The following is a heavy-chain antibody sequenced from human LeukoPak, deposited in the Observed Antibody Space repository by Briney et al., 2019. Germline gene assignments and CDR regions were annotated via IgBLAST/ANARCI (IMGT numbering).Heavy chain of an antibody. CDR3: ARGLFVVVVRTGWFDP. D-gene: IGHD2-15*01. CDR1: GGSISGYY. V-gene: IGHV4-59*12. J-gene: IGHJ5*02. Sequence: PSETLSLTCTVSGGSISGYYWSWIRQPPGKGLEWIGYIYYSGSTNYNPSLKSRVTISVDTSQNQFSLKLSSVTAADTAVYYCARGLFVVVVRTGWFDPWGQGTLVTVSS. CDR2: IYYSGST.